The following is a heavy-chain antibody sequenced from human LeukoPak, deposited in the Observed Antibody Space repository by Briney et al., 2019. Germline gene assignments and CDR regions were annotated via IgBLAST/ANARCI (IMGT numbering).Heavy chain of an antibody. CDR2: INTDGRIT. CDR3: TRDGGSFCDFDY. Sequence: GGSLGLSCVGSGFSFRCFAIHWVRQAPGKGLEYVSVINTDGRITYYADSVKGRFTISRDNSKNTVYLQMGSLRGDDMAVYYCTRDGGSFCDFDYWGQGALVTVSS. J-gene: IGHJ4*02. D-gene: IGHD1-26*01. CDR1: GFSFRCFA. V-gene: IGHV3-64*02.